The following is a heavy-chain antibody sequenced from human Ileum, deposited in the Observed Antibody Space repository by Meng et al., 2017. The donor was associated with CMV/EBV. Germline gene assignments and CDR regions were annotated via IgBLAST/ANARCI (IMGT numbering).Heavy chain of an antibody. D-gene: IGHD6-19*01. J-gene: IGHJ5*02. V-gene: IGHV4-31*02. Sequence: TVSDGSMPSGSCSWSWIRQHTGKGLEWIAYIYHSGNTYYNPSLKSRVSISIDTSKNQFSLNLTSVTAADTAVHYCARLAAGINWFDPWGQGTLVTVSS. CDR1: DGSMPSGSCS. CDR2: IYHSGNT. CDR3: ARLAAGINWFDP.